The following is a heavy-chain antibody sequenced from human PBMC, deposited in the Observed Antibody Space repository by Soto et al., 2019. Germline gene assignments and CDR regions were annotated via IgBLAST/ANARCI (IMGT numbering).Heavy chain of an antibody. D-gene: IGHD5-18*01. V-gene: IGHV3-49*03. CDR1: GFSFGDSV. CDR3: TKGLGYSYGYY. J-gene: IGHJ4*02. CDR2: IGSKAYGETT. Sequence: GGSLRLSCTGSGFSFGDSVMTWFRQAPGKGLEWVGFIGSKAYGETTESAASVKGRFTISRDDSKSIAYLQMDSLKTEDTAMYYCTKGLGYSYGYYWGKGPLVTVSS.